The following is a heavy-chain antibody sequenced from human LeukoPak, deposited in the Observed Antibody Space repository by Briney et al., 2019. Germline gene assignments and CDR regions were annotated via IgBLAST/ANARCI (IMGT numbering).Heavy chain of an antibody. D-gene: IGHD5-12*01. CDR1: GFTFSSYG. CDR2: IWYEGRTK. Sequence: PGGSLRLSCTASGFTFSSYGMHWVRQAPGNGLEWVASIWYEGRTKYYIDSVKGRFTISRDNSKNTFYLQMKSLRVDDTAVYYCVKEGIYLKSSLEDWGQGTLVTVSS. CDR3: VKEGIYLKSSLED. V-gene: IGHV3-33*06. J-gene: IGHJ4*02.